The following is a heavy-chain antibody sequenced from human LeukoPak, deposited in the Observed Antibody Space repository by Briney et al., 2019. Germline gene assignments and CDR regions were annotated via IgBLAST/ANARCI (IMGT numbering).Heavy chain of an antibody. V-gene: IGHV3-23*01. J-gene: IGHJ4*02. Sequence: GGSLRLSCAASGFIFNSYGMHWVRQAPGKGLEWVSAISGSGGSTYYADSVKGRFTISRDNSKNTLYLQMNSLRAEDTAVYYCAILPRSSSDYWGQGTLVTVSS. CDR3: AILPRSSSDY. CDR1: GFIFNSYG. CDR2: ISGSGGST.